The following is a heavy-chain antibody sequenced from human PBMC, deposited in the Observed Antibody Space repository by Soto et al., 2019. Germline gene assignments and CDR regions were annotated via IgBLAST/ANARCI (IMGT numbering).Heavy chain of an antibody. CDR3: ARLDHSDYETWSSNYRDWFDP. CDR2: IYYSGST. D-gene: IGHD3-3*01. CDR1: GGSLRSSSYY. V-gene: IGHV4-39*01. Sequence: SETLSLTCTVFGGSLRSSSYYWVWIRQPPGKGLEWIGSIYYSGSTYYNPSLKSRVTISVDTSKNQFSLKLCSVTAADTAVYYCARLDHSDYETWSSNYRDWFDPSGQATLLTVSS. J-gene: IGHJ5*02.